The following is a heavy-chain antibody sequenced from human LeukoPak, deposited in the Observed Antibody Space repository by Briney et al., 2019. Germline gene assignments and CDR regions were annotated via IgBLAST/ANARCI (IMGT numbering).Heavy chain of an antibody. D-gene: IGHD1-26*01. CDR1: GFTFDDYG. Sequence: GGSLRLSCAASGFTFDDYGMSWVRQAPGKGLEWVSGINWNGGSTGYAESVKGRFTISRDNAKNSLYLQMNSLRAEDTALYYCARGEGWEPFDYWGQGTLVTVSS. J-gene: IGHJ4*02. CDR2: INWNGGST. V-gene: IGHV3-20*04. CDR3: ARGEGWEPFDY.